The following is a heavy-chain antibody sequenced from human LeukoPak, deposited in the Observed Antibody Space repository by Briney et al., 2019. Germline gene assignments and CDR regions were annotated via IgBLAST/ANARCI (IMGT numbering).Heavy chain of an antibody. CDR3: ARRGSYGSVDY. Sequence: SETLSLTCTVSGGSISGYYWSWIRQPPGKGLEWIGYIYYSGSTNYNPSLKSRVTISVDTSKNQFSLKLSSVTAADTAVYYCARRGSYGSVDYWGQGTLVTVSS. CDR2: IYYSGST. J-gene: IGHJ4*02. V-gene: IGHV4-59*08. CDR1: GGSISGYY. D-gene: IGHD1-26*01.